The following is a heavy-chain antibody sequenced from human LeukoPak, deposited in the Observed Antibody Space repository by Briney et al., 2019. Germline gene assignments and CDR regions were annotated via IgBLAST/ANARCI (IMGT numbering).Heavy chain of an antibody. D-gene: IGHD6-19*01. Sequence: GGSLRLSCAASGFTFSFYWMTWVRQAPGEGLEWVANILPDGSGKYYLDSVKGRFTISRDNPTNSLYLQINSLRAEDTALYYCGRLARNAWYAVDYWGQGTLVTVSS. CDR1: GFTFSFYW. CDR2: ILPDGSGK. CDR3: GRLARNAWYAVDY. V-gene: IGHV3-7*01. J-gene: IGHJ4*02.